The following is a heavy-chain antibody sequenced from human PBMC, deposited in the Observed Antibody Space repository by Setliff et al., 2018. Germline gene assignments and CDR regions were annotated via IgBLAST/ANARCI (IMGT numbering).Heavy chain of an antibody. CDR3: ARRWNFGPYGSGIHDGFDM. D-gene: IGHD3-10*01. CDR1: GGSISSGSYY. V-gene: IGHV4-39*07. J-gene: IGHJ3*02. CDR2: MYSSGST. Sequence: SETLSLTCSVSGGSISSGSYYWGWIRQSPGKGLEWIGSMYSSGSTYYNPSLKGRVTLSVDTPKNQFSLRLHSVTAADTAVYYCARRWNFGPYGSGIHDGFDMWGEGTMVTVSS.